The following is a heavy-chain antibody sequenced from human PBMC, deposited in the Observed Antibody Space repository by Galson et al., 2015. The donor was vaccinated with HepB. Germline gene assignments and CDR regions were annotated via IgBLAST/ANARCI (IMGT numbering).Heavy chain of an antibody. J-gene: IGHJ4*02. Sequence: SLRLSCAASGFTFSSYDMSWVRQAPGKGLEWVSAISGSGRSTYYADSVKGRFTISRDNSKNTPFLQMSSLRAEDTAVYYCVPRETVFDYWGQGTLVTVSS. D-gene: IGHD4-11*01. CDR2: ISGSGRST. V-gene: IGHV3-23*01. CDR3: VPRETVFDY. CDR1: GFTFSSYD.